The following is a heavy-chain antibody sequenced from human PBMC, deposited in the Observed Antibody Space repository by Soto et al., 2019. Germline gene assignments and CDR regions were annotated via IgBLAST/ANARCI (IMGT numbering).Heavy chain of an antibody. CDR3: ARGHPYDILTGYSLYYYYGMDV. V-gene: IGHV1-18*01. CDR2: ISAYNGNT. D-gene: IGHD3-9*01. CDR1: GYTFTSYG. Sequence: ASVKVSCKASGYTFTSYGISWVRQAPGQGLEWMGWISAYNGNTNYAQKLQGRVTMTTDTSTSTAYMELRSLRSDDTAVYYCARGHPYDILTGYSLYYYYGMDVWGQGTTVTVSS. J-gene: IGHJ6*02.